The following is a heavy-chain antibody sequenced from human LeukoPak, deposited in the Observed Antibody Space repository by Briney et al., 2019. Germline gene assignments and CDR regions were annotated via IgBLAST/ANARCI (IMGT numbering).Heavy chain of an antibody. J-gene: IGHJ4*02. Sequence: PSQTLSLTCTVSGGSISSANYYWNWIRQPPGKGLEWIGYISYSGSTYYNPSLKSRVTISVDRSKNQFSLKLSSVTAADTAVYYCARGQKYYDFWSGYFYYFDYWGQGTLVTVSS. CDR2: ISYSGST. CDR1: GGSISSANYY. CDR3: ARGQKYYDFWSGYFYYFDY. V-gene: IGHV4-30-4*01. D-gene: IGHD3-3*01.